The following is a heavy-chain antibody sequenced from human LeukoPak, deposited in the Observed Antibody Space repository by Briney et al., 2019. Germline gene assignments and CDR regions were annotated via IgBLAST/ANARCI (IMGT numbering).Heavy chain of an antibody. CDR2: ISTTSTYI. V-gene: IGHV3-21*04. CDR1: GFTFSSYS. CDR3: VVTAIPDY. J-gene: IGHJ4*02. D-gene: IGHD2-21*02. Sequence: PGGSLRLSCAASGFTFSSYSMAWVRQAPGKGLEWVSSISTTSTYIFYGDSVKGRFTISRDNAKNSLYLQMNSLRAEDTAVYYCVVTAIPDYWGQGTLVTVSS.